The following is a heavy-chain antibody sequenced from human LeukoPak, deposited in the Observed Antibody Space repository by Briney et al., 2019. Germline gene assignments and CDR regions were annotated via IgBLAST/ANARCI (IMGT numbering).Heavy chain of an antibody. CDR2: IYTSGST. V-gene: IGHV4-61*02. J-gene: IGHJ5*02. D-gene: IGHD2-15*01. CDR3: ARGRGYCSGGSCFNWFDP. CDR1: GGSISSGSYY. Sequence: SETLSLTCTVSGGSISSGSYYWSWIRQPAGKGLEWIGRIYTSGSTNYNPSLKSRVTISVDTSKNQFSLKLSSVTAADTAVYYCARGRGYCSGGSCFNWFDPWGQGTLVTVSS.